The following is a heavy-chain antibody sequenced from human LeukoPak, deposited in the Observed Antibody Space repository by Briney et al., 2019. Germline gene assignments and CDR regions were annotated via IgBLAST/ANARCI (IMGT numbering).Heavy chain of an antibody. D-gene: IGHD1-1*01. V-gene: IGHV3-48*01. CDR1: GFTFSSYS. CDR2: ISSSSSTI. Sequence: GGSLRLSCAASGFTFSSYSMNWVRQAPGKGLEWVSYISSSSSTIYYADSVKGRFTISRDNAKNSLYLRMNSLRAEDTAVYFCARERKYDSTFDYWGQGTLVTDSS. J-gene: IGHJ4*02. CDR3: ARERKYDSTFDY.